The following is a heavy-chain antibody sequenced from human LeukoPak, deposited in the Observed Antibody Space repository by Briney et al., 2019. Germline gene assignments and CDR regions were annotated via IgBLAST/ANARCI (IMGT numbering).Heavy chain of an antibody. CDR2: IHTSGNT. D-gene: IGHD1-20*01. J-gene: IGHJ3*02. CDR3: ARSYNWKRGGAFDI. V-gene: IGHV4-61*09. CDR1: GGSISSGSYC. Sequence: SETLSLTCTVSGGSISSGSYCWSWIRQPAGKRLEWIGHIHTSGNTNYNPSLKSRVTISVDTSKNQISLKLSSVTAADTALYYCARSYNWKRGGAFDIWGQGTMVTVSS.